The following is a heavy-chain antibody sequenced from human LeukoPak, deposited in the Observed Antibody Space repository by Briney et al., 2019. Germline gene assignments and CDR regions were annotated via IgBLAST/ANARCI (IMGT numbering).Heavy chain of an antibody. D-gene: IGHD5/OR15-5a*01. CDR1: GYTFTDYY. CDR2: VNPNSGGA. CDR3: ARDGLRGYFDL. Sequence: ASVKVSCKASGYTFTDYYILWVRQAPGQGLEWMGWVNPNSGGAYNAQKFQGRVTMTRDTSISTAYMELRSLRSDDTAVYYCARDGLRGYFDLWGRGTLVTVSS. V-gene: IGHV1-2*02. J-gene: IGHJ2*01.